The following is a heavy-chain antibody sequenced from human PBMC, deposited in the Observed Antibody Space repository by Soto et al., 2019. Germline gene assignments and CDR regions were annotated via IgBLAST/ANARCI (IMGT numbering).Heavy chain of an antibody. CDR3: AMTRGYYLYDY. Sequence: QVQLVQSGAEVKKPGASVKVSCKASGYTFTSYAMHWVRQAPGQRLEWMGWINAGNGNTKYSQKFQGRVTITRDTAASTDYMELSSMRSEDTAVYYCAMTRGYYLYDYCGQGNLGTLSS. CDR1: GYTFTSYA. V-gene: IGHV1-3*01. D-gene: IGHD3-22*01. J-gene: IGHJ4*02. CDR2: INAGNGNT.